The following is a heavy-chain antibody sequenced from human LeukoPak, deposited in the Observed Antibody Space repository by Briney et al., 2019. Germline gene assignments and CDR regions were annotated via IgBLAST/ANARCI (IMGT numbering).Heavy chain of an antibody. J-gene: IGHJ4*02. Sequence: PGGSLRLSCAASGFTFSRHGMHWVRQAPGKGLEWVAAIWHDGNNKYYVDSVKGRFTISRDNSKNTVYLQMNSLRVEDTAVYYCARDSGDSSGYYPGYWGQGTLVTVSS. CDR1: GFTFSRHG. D-gene: IGHD3-22*01. CDR2: IWHDGNNK. V-gene: IGHV3-33*08. CDR3: ARDSGDSSGYYPGY.